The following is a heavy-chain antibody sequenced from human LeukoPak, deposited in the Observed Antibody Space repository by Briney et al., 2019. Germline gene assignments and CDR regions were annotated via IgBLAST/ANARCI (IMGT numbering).Heavy chain of an antibody. CDR2: IYFSGGT. V-gene: IGHV4-30-4*08. D-gene: IGHD1-1*01. Sequence: TSETLSLTCAVSGGSISSVDYYWSWIRQPPGKGLEWIGYIYFSGGTYYNPSLKSRVIMSVDTSKQQFSLNLTSVTAADTAVYYCARDRGGYSSSDYWGQGTLVTVSS. J-gene: IGHJ4*02. CDR3: ARDRGGYSSSDY. CDR1: GGSISSVDYY.